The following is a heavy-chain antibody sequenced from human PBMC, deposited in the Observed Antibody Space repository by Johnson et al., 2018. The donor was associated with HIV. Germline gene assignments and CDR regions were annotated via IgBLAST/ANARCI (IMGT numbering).Heavy chain of an antibody. V-gene: IGHV3-43*01. CDR1: GFTFDDYT. J-gene: IGHJ3*02. D-gene: IGHD3-16*01. CDR2: ISWDGGST. CDR3: RSQWTMITFGGDNAFDI. Sequence: VQLVESGGGLVKPGGSLRLSCAASGFTFDDYTMHWVRQAPGKGLEWVSLISWDGGSTYYADSVKGRFTISRDNSKNTLYLQMNSLKTEDTGVYYCRSQWTMITFGGDNAFDIWGQGTMVTVSS.